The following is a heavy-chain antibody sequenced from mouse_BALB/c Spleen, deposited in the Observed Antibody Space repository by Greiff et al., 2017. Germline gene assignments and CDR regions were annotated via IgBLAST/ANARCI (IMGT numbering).Heavy chain of an antibody. V-gene: IGHV5-6-4*01. CDR2: ISSGGSYT. CDR3: TRDRKGHAMDY. Sequence: EVKVVESGGGLVKPGGSLKLSCAASGFTFSSYTMSWVRQTPEKRLEWVATISSGGSYTYYPDSVKGRFTISRDNAKNTLYLQMSSLKSEDTAMYYCTRDRKGHAMDYWGQGTSVTVSS. CDR1: GFTFSSYT. J-gene: IGHJ4*01.